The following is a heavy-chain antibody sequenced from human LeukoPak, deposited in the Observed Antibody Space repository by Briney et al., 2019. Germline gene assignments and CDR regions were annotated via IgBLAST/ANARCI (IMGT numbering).Heavy chain of an antibody. D-gene: IGHD1-26*01. CDR2: INHSGST. V-gene: IGHV4-34*01. J-gene: IGHJ4*02. Sequence: RPSETLSLTCAVYGGSFSGYYWSWIRQPPGKGLEWIGEINHSGSTNYNPSLKGRVTISADTSKNQFSLKLSSVTAADTAVYYCARGTSYSGATFLYWGQGTLVTVSS. CDR1: GGSFSGYY. CDR3: ARGTSYSGATFLY.